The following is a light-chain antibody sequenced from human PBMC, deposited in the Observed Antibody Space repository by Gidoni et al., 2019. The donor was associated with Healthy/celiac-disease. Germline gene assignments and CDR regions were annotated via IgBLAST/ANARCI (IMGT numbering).Light chain of an antibody. CDR2: GAS. J-gene: IGKJ3*01. V-gene: IGKV1-39*01. CDR3: QQSYSTLFT. Sequence: DIQMTQSPSSLSASVGDRVTITCRASQSISSYLNWYQQKPGKAPKLLIYGASSLQSGVPSRFSGSGSGTDFTLTISSLQPEDFATYYCQQSYSTLFTFGPGTKVEIK. CDR1: QSISSY.